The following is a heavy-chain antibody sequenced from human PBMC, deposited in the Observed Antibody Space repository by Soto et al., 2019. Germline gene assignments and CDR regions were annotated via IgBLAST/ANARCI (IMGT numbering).Heavy chain of an antibody. D-gene: IGHD3-9*01. V-gene: IGHV3-33*01. CDR3: ARGRSLRYFDWSMDV. J-gene: IGHJ6*02. CDR1: GFTFSSYG. Sequence: GGSLRLSCAASGFTFSSYGMHWVRQAPGEGLEWVAVIWYDGSYKYYADSVKGRFTISRENAKNSLYLQMNSLRAGDTAVYYCARGRSLRYFDWSMDVWGQGTTVTVSS. CDR2: IWYDGSYK.